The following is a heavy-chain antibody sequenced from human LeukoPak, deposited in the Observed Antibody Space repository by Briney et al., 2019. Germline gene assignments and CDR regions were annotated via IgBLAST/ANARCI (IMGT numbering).Heavy chain of an antibody. Sequence: GGSLRLSCTASGFTFGDYAMSWFRQAPGKGLEWVGFIRSRPYGGTTQYAASVKGRFTISRDDSKSIAYLQMNSLKTEDTAVYYCTRERVVVAATRGMDVWAKGPRSPSP. J-gene: IGHJ6*02. CDR3: TRERVVVAATRGMDV. V-gene: IGHV3-49*03. D-gene: IGHD2-15*01. CDR1: GFTFGDYA. CDR2: IRSRPYGGTT.